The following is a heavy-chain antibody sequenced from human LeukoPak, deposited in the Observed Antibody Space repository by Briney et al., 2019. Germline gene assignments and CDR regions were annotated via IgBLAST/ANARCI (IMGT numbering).Heavy chain of an antibody. CDR2: VYYSGTT. V-gene: IGHV4-39*01. CDR3: ARGLRDGYTNYYYYYGMDV. Sequence: PETLSLTCTVSGGSIRSSTYYWGWIRQPPGKGLEWIGSVYYSGTTYYNPSLKSRVTISVDTSKNQFSLKLSSVTAADTAVYYCARGLRDGYTNYYYYYGMDVWGQGTTVTVSS. D-gene: IGHD5-24*01. CDR1: GGSIRSSTYY. J-gene: IGHJ6*02.